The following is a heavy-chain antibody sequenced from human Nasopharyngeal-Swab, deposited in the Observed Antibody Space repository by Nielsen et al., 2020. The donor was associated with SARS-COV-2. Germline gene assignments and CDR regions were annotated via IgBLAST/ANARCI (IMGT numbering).Heavy chain of an antibody. CDR2: ISLSGTYI. Sequence: GESLKISCVASGITFSSYTMNWVRQAPGKGLEWVSSISLSGTYIYYADSLKGRFTISRDNAKNSLYLQMNSLRAEDTALYYCAKDIGMTTGNNWFDPWGQGTLVTVSS. J-gene: IGHJ5*02. CDR3: AKDIGMTTGNNWFDP. D-gene: IGHD4-17*01. V-gene: IGHV3-21*04. CDR1: GITFSSYT.